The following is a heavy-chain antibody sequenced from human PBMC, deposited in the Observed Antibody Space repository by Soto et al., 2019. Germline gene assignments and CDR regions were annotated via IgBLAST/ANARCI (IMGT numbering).Heavy chain of an antibody. D-gene: IGHD3-22*01. J-gene: IGHJ5*02. CDR1: DGSSSSSSYY. Sequence: SLTCTVSDGSSSSSSYYWGWIRQPPGQGLEWIGFMYFGGSFNYNPSLTSRATISVETSKNQFSMKLTSVTASDTAVYYCARSYYDSTGFAVDPWGQGTLVTVSS. V-gene: IGHV4-61*05. CDR2: MYFGGSF. CDR3: ARSYYDSTGFAVDP.